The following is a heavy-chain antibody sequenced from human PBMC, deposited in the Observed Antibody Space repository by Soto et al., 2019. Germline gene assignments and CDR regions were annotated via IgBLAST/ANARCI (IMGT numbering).Heavy chain of an antibody. D-gene: IGHD3-16*02. Sequence: GGSLRLSCAASGFTFSNAWMSWVRQAPGKGLEWVGRIKSKTDGGTTDYAAPVKGRFTISRDDSKNTLYLQMNSLKTEDTAVYYCTTREEEGNYDYIWGSYPLDDYWGQGTLVTVSS. CDR1: GFTFSNAW. V-gene: IGHV3-15*01. CDR3: TTREEEGNYDYIWGSYPLDDY. J-gene: IGHJ4*02. CDR2: IKSKTDGGTT.